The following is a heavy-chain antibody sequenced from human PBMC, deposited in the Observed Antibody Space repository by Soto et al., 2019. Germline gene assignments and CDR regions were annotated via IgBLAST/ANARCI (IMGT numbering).Heavy chain of an antibody. Sequence: GGSLRLSCAASGFTFSSYGMHWVRQAPGKGLEWVSAISGSGGSTYYADSVKGRFTISRDNSKNTLYLQMNSLRAEDTAVYYCAKSYWTGRGYYFDYWGQGTLVTVSS. CDR3: AKSYWTGRGYYFDY. D-gene: IGHD2-8*02. J-gene: IGHJ4*02. CDR1: GFTFSSYG. CDR2: ISGSGGST. V-gene: IGHV3-23*01.